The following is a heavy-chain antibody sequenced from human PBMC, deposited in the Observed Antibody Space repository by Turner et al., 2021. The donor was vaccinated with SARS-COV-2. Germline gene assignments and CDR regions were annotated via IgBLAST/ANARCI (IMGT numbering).Heavy chain of an antibody. CDR2: ISSSSSYI. J-gene: IGHJ3*02. V-gene: IGHV3-21*01. CDR3: ARWDNYYDSSGYYPDAFDI. CDR1: GFTFSSYS. Sequence: EVQLVESGGGLVKPGGSLRLSWAASGFTFSSYSMNLVRQAPGKGLEWVSSISSSSSYIYYADSVKGRFTISRDNAKNSLYLQMNSLRAEDTAVYYCARWDNYYDSSGYYPDAFDIWGQGTMVTVSS. D-gene: IGHD3-22*01.